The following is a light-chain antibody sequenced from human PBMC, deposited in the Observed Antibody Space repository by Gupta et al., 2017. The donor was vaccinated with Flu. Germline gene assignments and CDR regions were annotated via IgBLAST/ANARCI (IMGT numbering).Light chain of an antibody. V-gene: IGKV1-39*01. CDR2: AAS. CDR3: QHSDSSLRT. Sequence: DIQMTQSPFSLSASVGDRITITCRASQSISYYVNWYQHKAGQAPKLLIYAASRVASGVSSRFSGSGYGTDFTLTITRRQPEDFANYYCQHSDSSLRTFGQGTXMDIK. CDR1: QSISYY. J-gene: IGKJ2*01.